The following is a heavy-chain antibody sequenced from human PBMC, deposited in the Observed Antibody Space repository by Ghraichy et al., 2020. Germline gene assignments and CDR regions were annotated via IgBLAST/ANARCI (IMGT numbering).Heavy chain of an antibody. D-gene: IGHD3-22*01. CDR1: GFTFSSYS. V-gene: IGHV3-21*01. CDR3: ARDLVGRGY. J-gene: IGHJ4*02. Sequence: LSLTCAASGFTFSSYSMNWVRQAPGKGLEWVSSISSSSSYIYYADSVKGRFTISRDNAKNSLYLQMNSLRAEDTAVYYCARDLVGRGYWGQGTLVTVST. CDR2: ISSSSSYI.